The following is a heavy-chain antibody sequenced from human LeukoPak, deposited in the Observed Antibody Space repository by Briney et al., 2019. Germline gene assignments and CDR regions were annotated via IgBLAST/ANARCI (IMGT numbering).Heavy chain of an antibody. D-gene: IGHD3-10*01. CDR2: INHSGSA. CDR1: GGSLSGYY. CDR3: AKSVLRGATGHYYYGMDV. V-gene: IGHV4-34*01. J-gene: IGHJ6*02. Sequence: PSETLSLTCAVYGGSLSGYYWTWIRQPPGKGLEYIGEINHSGSADYNPSLESRVTMSVDTSKKQFSLKLTSVTVADTAMYFCAKSVLRGATGHYYYGMDVWGQGTSVTVSS.